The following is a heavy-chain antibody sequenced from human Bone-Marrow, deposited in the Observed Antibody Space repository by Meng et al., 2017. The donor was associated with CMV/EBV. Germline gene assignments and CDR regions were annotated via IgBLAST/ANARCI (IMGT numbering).Heavy chain of an antibody. CDR1: GFTFSSYW. Sequence: GESLKISCAASGFTFSSYWMHWVRQAPGKGLVWVSRINSDGSNTSYADSVKGRFTISRDNAKNTLYLQMNSLRAEDTAVYYCARDPRDYSSSWLYYYYGMDVWGQGTTVTVSS. CDR3: ARDPRDYSSSWLYYYYGMDV. CDR2: INSDGSNT. D-gene: IGHD6-13*01. J-gene: IGHJ6*02. V-gene: IGHV3-74*01.